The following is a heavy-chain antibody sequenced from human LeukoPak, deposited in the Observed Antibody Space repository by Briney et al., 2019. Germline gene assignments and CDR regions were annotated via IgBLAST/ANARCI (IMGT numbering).Heavy chain of an antibody. Sequence: ASVKVSCKVSGYTLTELSMHWVRQAPGKGLEWMGGFDPEGGETIYAQKFQGRVTMTEDTSTDTAYMELSSLRSEDTAVYYCATSVWVAGTTNDAFDIWGQGTMVTVSS. D-gene: IGHD6-19*01. CDR3: ATSVWVAGTTNDAFDI. CDR1: GYTLTELS. J-gene: IGHJ3*02. V-gene: IGHV1-24*01. CDR2: FDPEGGET.